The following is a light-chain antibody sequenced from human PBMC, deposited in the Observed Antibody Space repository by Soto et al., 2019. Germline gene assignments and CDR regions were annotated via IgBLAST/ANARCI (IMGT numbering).Light chain of an antibody. Sequence: EILLTQSPSSLSPSVGDRITLSCRASHSISCNLNWYQQMPGKAPSLLIYAARDLQSGVPGRFSGSGSGTEFNLTISRLQPEDLATYFCQQRHSTPYAFGQGNKLEI. V-gene: IGKV1-39*01. CDR1: HSISCN. J-gene: IGKJ2*01. CDR2: AAR. CDR3: QQRHSTPYA.